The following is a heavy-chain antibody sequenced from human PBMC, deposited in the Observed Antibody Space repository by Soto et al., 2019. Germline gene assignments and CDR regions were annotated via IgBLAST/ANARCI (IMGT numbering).Heavy chain of an antibody. CDR2: IIPIFGTA. CDR1: GGTFSSYA. J-gene: IGHJ2*01. V-gene: IGHV1-69*13. D-gene: IGHD3-22*01. Sequence: SVKVSCKASGGTFSSYASSWVRQAPGQGLEWMGGIIPIFGTANYAQKFQGRVTITADESTSTAYMELSSLRSEDTAVYYCARDRSSGSLGWYFDLWGRGTLVTVSS. CDR3: ARDRSSGSLGWYFDL.